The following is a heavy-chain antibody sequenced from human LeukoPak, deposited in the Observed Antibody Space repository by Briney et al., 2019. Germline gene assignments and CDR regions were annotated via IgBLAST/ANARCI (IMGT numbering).Heavy chain of an antibody. CDR2: ISHDGNNK. V-gene: IGHV3-30*18. CDR3: AKDQIGWAPGYSSGPLDQ. Sequence: GESLTLTCAASGFTFTSYGIHWVRQAPAKGLELLAIISHDGNNKYYEDSVKGRFTTSRDSSKNTPYLHMNSLRAEDTAVYFCAKDQIGWAPGYSSGPLDQWGLGTLGTVSS. J-gene: IGHJ5*02. D-gene: IGHD6-19*01. CDR1: GFTFTSYG.